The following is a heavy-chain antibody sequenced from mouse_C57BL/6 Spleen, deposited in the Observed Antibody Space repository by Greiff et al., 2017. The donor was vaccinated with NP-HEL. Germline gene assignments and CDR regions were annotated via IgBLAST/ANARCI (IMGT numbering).Heavy chain of an antibody. CDR2: IYPGDGDT. D-gene: IGHD3-2*02. J-gene: IGHJ3*01. CDR1: GYAFSSSW. Sequence: VQLQQSGPELVKPGASVKISCKASGYAFSSSWMNWVKQRPGKGLEWIGRIYPGDGDTNYNGKFKGKATLTADKSSSTAYMQLSSLTSEDSAVYFCARGAQATPCAYWGQGTLVTVSA. CDR3: ARGAQATPCAY. V-gene: IGHV1-82*01.